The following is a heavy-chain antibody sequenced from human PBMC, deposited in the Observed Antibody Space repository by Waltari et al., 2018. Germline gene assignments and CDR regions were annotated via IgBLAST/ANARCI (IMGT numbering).Heavy chain of an antibody. V-gene: IGHV1-69*01. CDR1: GGTFSSYA. CDR3: AREATNSSSWGY. D-gene: IGHD6-13*01. Sequence: QVQLVQSGAEVKKPGSSVKVSCKASGGTFSSYAISWLRQAPGQGLECMGGIIPIFGTANYAQKFQGRVTITADESTSTANMELSSLRSEDTAVYYCAREATNSSSWGYWGQGTLVTVSS. CDR2: IIPIFGTA. J-gene: IGHJ4*02.